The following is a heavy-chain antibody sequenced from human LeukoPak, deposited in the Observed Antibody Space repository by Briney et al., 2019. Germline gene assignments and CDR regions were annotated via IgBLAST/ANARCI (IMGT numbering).Heavy chain of an antibody. CDR2: ISSTSSII. CDR1: GFTFSSYG. CDR3: AKDTGLRYYYYYMDV. V-gene: IGHV3-48*04. D-gene: IGHD5-12*01. J-gene: IGHJ6*03. Sequence: PGGSLRLSCAASGFTFSSYGMHWVRQAPGKGLEWVAYISSTSSIIYYADSVKGRFTISRDNSKNSLYLQMNSLRTEDTALYYCAKDTGLRYYYYYMDVWGKGTTVTVSS.